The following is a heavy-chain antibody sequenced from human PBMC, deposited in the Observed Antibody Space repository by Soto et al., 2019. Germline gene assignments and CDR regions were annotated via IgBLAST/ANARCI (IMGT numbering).Heavy chain of an antibody. CDR1: GFTVKNYQ. Sequence: GGSLRLSCAASGFTVKNYQMNWVRQAPGRGLEWVSVIYSGGVTYYPDSVKGRFTTTRDTSKNTVYLQLNSLRAADTAMYYCARDPSTTGYYGVDVWGQGTTVT. V-gene: IGHV3-53*01. CDR3: ARDPSTTGYYGVDV. J-gene: IGHJ6*02. CDR2: IYSGGVT.